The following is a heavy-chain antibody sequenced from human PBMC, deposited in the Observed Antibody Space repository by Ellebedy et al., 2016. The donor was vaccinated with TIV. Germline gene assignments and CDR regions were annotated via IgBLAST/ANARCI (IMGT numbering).Heavy chain of an antibody. Sequence: GESLKISCAASGFTFSSYWMRWVRPAPGKGLEWVANIKQDGSEKYYVDSVKGRFTISRDNAKNSLYLQMNSLRVEDTALYYCARDAYPYAMDVWGQGTTVTVSS. CDR3: ARDAYPYAMDV. CDR1: GFTFSSYW. V-gene: IGHV3-7*03. CDR2: IKQDGSEK. J-gene: IGHJ6*02. D-gene: IGHD2-2*02.